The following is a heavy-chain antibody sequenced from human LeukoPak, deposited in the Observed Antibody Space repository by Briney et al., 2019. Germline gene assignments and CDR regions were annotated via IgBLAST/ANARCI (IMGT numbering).Heavy chain of an antibody. CDR1: GFIFSDYG. D-gene: IGHD3-10*01. J-gene: IGHJ4*02. Sequence: GGSLRLSCAASGFIFSDYGMHWVRQAPGKGLEWVTMVRNDGGDKYYADSVRGRFTISRDNSKNTLYLQMNSLRPEDTAVYYCAKHHYGSGSQKYYFDYWGQGTLVTVSS. V-gene: IGHV3-30*02. CDR2: VRNDGGDK. CDR3: AKHHYGSGSQKYYFDY.